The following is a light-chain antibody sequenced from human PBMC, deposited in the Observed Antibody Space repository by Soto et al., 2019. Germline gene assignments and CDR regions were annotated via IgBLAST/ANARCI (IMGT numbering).Light chain of an antibody. J-gene: IGKJ4*02. CDR1: QDIKNY. Sequence: DIQMTQSPSSLSASVGDRVTITCQASQDIKNYLNWYQQKSGKAPKLLIYDASDLETGVPSRFSGSGSGTDCTFTINSLQPEDIATYYCQQYDNLPLTFGGGTKVDIK. CDR2: DAS. V-gene: IGKV1-33*01. CDR3: QQYDNLPLT.